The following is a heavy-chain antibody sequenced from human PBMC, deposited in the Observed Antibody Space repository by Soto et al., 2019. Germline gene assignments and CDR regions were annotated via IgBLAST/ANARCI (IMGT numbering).Heavy chain of an antibody. CDR1: GFSLSTRVVH. V-gene: IGHV2-5*02. Sequence: GPTLVNPTHTLTLTCTFSGFSLSTRVVHVGWIRQPPGKALEWLALIYWDDDKRYSPSLKSTLTITKDTSKNQVVLTMTNMDPVDTAKYYCEHPGNMAAAGYYFDYWGQGTLVTVYS. CDR3: EHPGNMAAAGYYFDY. D-gene: IGHD6-13*01. CDR2: IYWDDDK. J-gene: IGHJ4*02.